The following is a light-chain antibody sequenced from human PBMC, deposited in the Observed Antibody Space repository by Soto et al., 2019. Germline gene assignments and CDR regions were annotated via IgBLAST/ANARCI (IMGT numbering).Light chain of an antibody. Sequence: DIQMTQSPSSLSASVGDRVTITCRASQSISSYLNWYQQKPGKAPKLLIYAASSLQSGVPSRFSGSGSGTDGTLTISSLQPEDFATYYCQPRKTFGQGTKVAIK. CDR2: AAS. CDR3: QPRKT. CDR1: QSISSY. J-gene: IGKJ1*01. V-gene: IGKV1-39*01.